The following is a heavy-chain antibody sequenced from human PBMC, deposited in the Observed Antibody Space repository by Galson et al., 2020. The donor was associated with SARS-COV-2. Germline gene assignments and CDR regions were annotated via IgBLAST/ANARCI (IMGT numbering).Heavy chain of an antibody. V-gene: IGHV3-23*01. Sequence: GGSPRLSCAASGFTFNIYAMPWVRQVPGKGLEWVSSITASGGVTHYADSVRGRFTVSRDNSKKTLYLQMNSLRAEDTAVYFCARDRDSTTFYAGDYWGQGTRVTVSS. D-gene: IGHD3-22*01. CDR2: ITASGGVT. J-gene: IGHJ4*02. CDR1: GFTFNIYA. CDR3: ARDRDSTTFYAGDY.